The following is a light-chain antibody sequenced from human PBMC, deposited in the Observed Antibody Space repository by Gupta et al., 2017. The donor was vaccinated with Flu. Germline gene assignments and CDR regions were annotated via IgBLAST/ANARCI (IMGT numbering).Light chain of an antibody. V-gene: IGLV1-44*01. CDR3: AAGDDSLNGGV. CDR1: STNIGRNT. Sequence: QSVLTQPPSASVTPGQRVTISCSGSSTNIGRNTVNCYQQLPGAAPRLLIYSDDQRPSGVPDRFSGSKSGTSASLATSWLQAEDEADYHCAAGDDSLNGGVFGGGTKLTVL. CDR2: SDD. J-gene: IGLJ3*02.